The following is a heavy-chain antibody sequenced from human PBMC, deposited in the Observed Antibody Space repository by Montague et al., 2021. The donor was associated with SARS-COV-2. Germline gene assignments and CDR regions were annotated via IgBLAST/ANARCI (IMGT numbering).Heavy chain of an antibody. CDR2: IYHSGST. V-gene: IGHV4-4*02. Sequence: SETLSPTCAVSGGSISSSNWWSWVRQPPGKGLEWIGEIYHSGSTNYNPSLKSRVTISVDKSKNQFSLKLSSVTAADTAVYYCARDRPRSSGWPYYFDYWGQGTLVTVSS. CDR3: ARDRPRSSGWPYYFDY. D-gene: IGHD6-19*01. J-gene: IGHJ4*02. CDR1: GGSISSSNW.